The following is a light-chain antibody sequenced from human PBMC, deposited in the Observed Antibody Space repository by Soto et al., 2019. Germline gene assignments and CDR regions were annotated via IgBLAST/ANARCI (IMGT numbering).Light chain of an antibody. CDR2: DAS. CDR3: QQRRIT. Sequence: EIVLTQSPATLSLSPGERATLSCRASQSVSSYLAWYQQKPGQAPRLLIYDASNRATGIPTRFSGSGSGTDFTLTISSLEPEDFAVYYCQQRRITFGQGTDWRLN. V-gene: IGKV3-11*01. J-gene: IGKJ5*01. CDR1: QSVSSY.